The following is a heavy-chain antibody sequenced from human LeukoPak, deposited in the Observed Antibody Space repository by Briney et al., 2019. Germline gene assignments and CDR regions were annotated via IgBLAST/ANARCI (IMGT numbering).Heavy chain of an antibody. CDR1: GGSISSGGYS. CDR2: IYHSGST. Sequence: PSETLSLTCTVSGGSISSGGYSWSWIRQPPGKGLEWIGYIYHSGSTYYNPSLKSRVTISVDRSKNQFSLKLTSVTAADTAVYYCARQWQRVAAAGEIDYWGQGTLVTVSS. J-gene: IGHJ4*02. V-gene: IGHV4-30-2*01. D-gene: IGHD6-13*01. CDR3: ARQWQRVAAAGEIDY.